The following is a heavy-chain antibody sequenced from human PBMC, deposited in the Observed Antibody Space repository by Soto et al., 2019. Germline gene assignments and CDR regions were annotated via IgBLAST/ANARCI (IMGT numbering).Heavy chain of an antibody. Sequence: ASVKVSCKASGYTFTSYGISWVRQAPGQGLEWMGWISAYNGNTNYAQKLQGRVTMTTDTSTSTAYMELRSLRSDDTAVYYCARARITYYDILTGYYYFDYWGQGTLVTVSS. CDR3: ARARITYYDILTGYYYFDY. V-gene: IGHV1-18*01. D-gene: IGHD3-9*01. J-gene: IGHJ4*02. CDR2: ISAYNGNT. CDR1: GYTFTSYG.